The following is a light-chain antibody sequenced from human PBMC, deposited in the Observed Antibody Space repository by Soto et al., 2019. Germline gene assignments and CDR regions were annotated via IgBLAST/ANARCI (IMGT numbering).Light chain of an antibody. CDR1: SSDVGGYNY. V-gene: IGLV2-14*01. CDR2: EVS. CDR3: SSFTSINTWV. J-gene: IGLJ3*02. Sequence: QSALTQPASVSGSPGQSITISCTGTSSDVGGYNYVSWYQQHPDKAPKLMIYEVSNRPSGVSNRFFGSKSGNTASLTISGLQTEDEADYYCSSFTSINTWVFGGRTKVTVL.